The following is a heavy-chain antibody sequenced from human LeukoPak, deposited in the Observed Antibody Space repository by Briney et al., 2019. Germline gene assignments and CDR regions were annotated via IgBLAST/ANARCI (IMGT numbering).Heavy chain of an antibody. V-gene: IGHV4-30-2*01. CDR1: GGSISSGGYS. CDR2: IYHNGST. J-gene: IGHJ4*02. Sequence: SSQTLSLTCAVSGGSISSGGYSWSWIRQPPGKGLEWIGYIYHNGSTYYNPSLKSRVTISVDRSKNQFSLKLSSVTAADTAVYYCARGGYSYGHFDYWGQGTLVTVSS. D-gene: IGHD5-18*01. CDR3: ARGGYSYGHFDY.